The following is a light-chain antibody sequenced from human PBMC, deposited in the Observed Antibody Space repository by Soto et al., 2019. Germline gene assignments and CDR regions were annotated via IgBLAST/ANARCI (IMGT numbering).Light chain of an antibody. Sequence: EVLMTQSPATLSVSPGERVILSCRASQRISNDLAWYQQKAGQAPRLLIYDASTRATGIPARFSGSGSGTEFTLTISSLQPEDFATYYCQQFNNYPITFGQGTRLEIK. CDR2: DAS. J-gene: IGKJ5*01. V-gene: IGKV3-15*01. CDR1: QRISND. CDR3: QQFNNYPIT.